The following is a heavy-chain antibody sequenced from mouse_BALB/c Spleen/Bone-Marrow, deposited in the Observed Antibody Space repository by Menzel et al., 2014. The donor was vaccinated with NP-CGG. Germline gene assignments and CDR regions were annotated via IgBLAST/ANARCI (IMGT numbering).Heavy chain of an antibody. V-gene: IGHV14-3*02. Sequence: SGAELVKPGASVKLSCTASGFNIKDTYMHWVKQRPEQGLEWIGRIDPANGNTKYDPKFQGKATITADTSPNTAYLQLSSLTSEDTAVYYCARWLLPYGLDYWGQGTSVTVSS. CDR1: GFNIKDTY. D-gene: IGHD2-3*01. CDR3: ARWLLPYGLDY. CDR2: IDPANGNT. J-gene: IGHJ4*01.